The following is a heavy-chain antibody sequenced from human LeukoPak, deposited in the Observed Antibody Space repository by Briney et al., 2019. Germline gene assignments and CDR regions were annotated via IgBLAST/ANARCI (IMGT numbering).Heavy chain of an antibody. D-gene: IGHD3-22*01. V-gene: IGHV1-46*01. CDR3: AREPDSSGYFKWFDP. J-gene: IGHJ5*02. CDR2: INPSGGST. CDR1: GYTFTSYY. Sequence: ASVKVSYKASGYTFTSYYMHWVRQAPGQGLEWMGIINPSGGSTSYAQKFQGRVTMTRDTSTSTVYMELSSLRSEDTAVYYCAREPDSSGYFKWFDPWGQGTLVTVSS.